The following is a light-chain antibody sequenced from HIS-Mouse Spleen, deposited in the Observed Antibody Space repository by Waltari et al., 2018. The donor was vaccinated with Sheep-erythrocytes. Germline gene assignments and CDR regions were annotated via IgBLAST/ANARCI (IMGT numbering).Light chain of an antibody. CDR3: SSYAGSNNWV. CDR2: EVS. V-gene: IGLV2-8*01. CDR1: SSDVGGYNY. J-gene: IGLJ3*02. Sequence: QSALTQPPSASGSPGQSVTISCTGTSSDVGGYNYVSWYQQHPGKAPKLMIYEVSSRPSVVPDRFSGSKSGNTASLTVSGLQAEDEADYYCSSYAGSNNWVFGGGTKLTVL.